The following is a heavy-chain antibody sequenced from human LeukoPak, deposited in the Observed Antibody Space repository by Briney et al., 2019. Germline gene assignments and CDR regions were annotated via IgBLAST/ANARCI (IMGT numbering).Heavy chain of an antibody. Sequence: PGGSLRLSCAASGFTFSSYAMSWVRQAPGKGLEWVSAISGSGGSTYYADSVKGRFTISSDNSKNTLYLQMNSLRAEDTAVYYCAKWNDFWSGYAYNWFDPWGQGTLVTVSS. CDR2: ISGSGGST. CDR3: AKWNDFWSGYAYNWFDP. CDR1: GFTFSSYA. D-gene: IGHD3-3*01. J-gene: IGHJ5*02. V-gene: IGHV3-23*01.